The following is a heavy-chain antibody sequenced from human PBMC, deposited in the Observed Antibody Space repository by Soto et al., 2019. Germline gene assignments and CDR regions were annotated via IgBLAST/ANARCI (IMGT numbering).Heavy chain of an antibody. CDR2: INIAKGNT. V-gene: IGHV1-3*04. J-gene: IGHJ4*02. Sequence: ASVKVSCTASGYTFTSYTMHWVRQAPGQRPEWMGWINIAKGNTQYSQKLQGRVTFTRDTSASTAYMELSTLRSEDTAVYYCARSSGSFYTLGHWGQGTLVTVSS. D-gene: IGHD3-10*01. CDR3: ARSSGSFYTLGH. CDR1: GYTFTSYT.